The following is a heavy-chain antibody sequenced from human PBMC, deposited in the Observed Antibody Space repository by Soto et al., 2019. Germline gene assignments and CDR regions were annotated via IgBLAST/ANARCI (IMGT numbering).Heavy chain of an antibody. CDR2: ISGTASRT. J-gene: IGHJ4*02. CDR1: GFTPTTTP. D-gene: IGHD3-9*01. Sequence: EVQLLESGGGLVLPGGSLRLSCAGSGFTPTTTPLSWVRQPPGKWLEWVTTISGTASRTYYVDSVKGRFFISRDNAKNTVTLQRNNLTRDDTAVYYCATSLRYLDNWGQGTRVTVSS. CDR3: ATSLRYLDN. V-gene: IGHV3-23*01.